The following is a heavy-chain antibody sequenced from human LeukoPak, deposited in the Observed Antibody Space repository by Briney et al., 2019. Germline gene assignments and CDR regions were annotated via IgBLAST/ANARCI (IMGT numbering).Heavy chain of an antibody. CDR1: GYTFTGYY. CDR3: ARSRRWWSTFDY. Sequence: ASVKVSCKASGYTFTGYYMHWVRQAPGQGLEWMGWINPNSGGTNYAQKFQGRVTMTRDTSISTAYMELSSLRSEDTAVYYCARSRRWWSTFDYWGQGTLVTVSS. CDR2: INPNSGGT. D-gene: IGHD2-15*01. J-gene: IGHJ4*02. V-gene: IGHV1-2*02.